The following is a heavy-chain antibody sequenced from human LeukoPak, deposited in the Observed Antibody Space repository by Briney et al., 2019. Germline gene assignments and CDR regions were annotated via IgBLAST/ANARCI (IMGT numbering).Heavy chain of an antibody. CDR1: GFTFSSYW. CDR3: ASPAYGDYALFDY. D-gene: IGHD4-17*01. J-gene: IGHJ4*02. V-gene: IGHV3-7*01. Sequence: PGGSLRLSCAASGFTFSSYWMSWVRQAPGKGLEWVANIKQDGSERYCVDSVKGRFTIFKDNAKNSLYLQMNSLRAEDTAVYYCASPAYGDYALFDYWGQGTLVTVSS. CDR2: IKQDGSER.